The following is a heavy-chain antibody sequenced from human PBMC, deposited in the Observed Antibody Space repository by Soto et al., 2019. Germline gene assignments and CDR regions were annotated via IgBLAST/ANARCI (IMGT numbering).Heavy chain of an antibody. CDR3: ARADYYGSGRFKESRAYFDY. J-gene: IGHJ4*02. D-gene: IGHD3-10*01. CDR1: GGSISSGDYY. Sequence: PSETLSLTCTVSGGSISSGDYYWSWIRQPPGKGLEWIGYIYYSGSTYYNPSLKSRVTISVDTSKNQFSLELSSVTAADTAAYYCARADYYGSGRFKESRAYFDYWGQGTLVTVSS. V-gene: IGHV4-30-4*01. CDR2: IYYSGST.